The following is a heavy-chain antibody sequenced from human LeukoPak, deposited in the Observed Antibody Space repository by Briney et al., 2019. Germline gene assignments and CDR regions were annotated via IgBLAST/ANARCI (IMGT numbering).Heavy chain of an antibody. CDR1: GFTFSSYS. J-gene: IGHJ4*02. V-gene: IGHV3-21*01. CDR3: AREGGSSSWSHTRSNDY. Sequence: GGSLRLSCAASGFTFSSYSMNWVRQAPGKGLEWVSSISSSSSYIHYADSVKGRFTISRDNAKNSLYLQMNSLRAEDTAVYYCAREGGSSSWSHTRSNDYWGQGTLVTVSS. CDR2: ISSSSSYI. D-gene: IGHD6-13*01.